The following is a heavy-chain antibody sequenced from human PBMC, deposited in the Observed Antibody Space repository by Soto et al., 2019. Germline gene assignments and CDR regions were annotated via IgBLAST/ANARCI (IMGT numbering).Heavy chain of an antibody. CDR2: INPDSDGT. Sequence: SVKVCCKSSGYRFSGYYMDWGRQAPGQGLEWMGWINPDSDGTNYAQKFQARVSTTSDTSISTAYMELSRLTYDDTAVYYCARELRPNWNYPSNYWGQGTLVTASS. CDR3: ARELRPNWNYPSNY. CDR1: GYRFSGYY. J-gene: IGHJ4*02. D-gene: IGHD1-7*01. V-gene: IGHV1-2*02.